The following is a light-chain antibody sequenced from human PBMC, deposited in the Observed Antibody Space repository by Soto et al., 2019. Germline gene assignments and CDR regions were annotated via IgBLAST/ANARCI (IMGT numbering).Light chain of an antibody. CDR2: GAS. Sequence: EIVLTQPPGTVSLSAGAGAALSCKASQSVSSNLAWYQQTPGQAPRVFIYGASTRATTFPARFSGSGSGTDFTLTISSLQSEDFEVYYCQQYNNWPWTFGQGTKVDIK. V-gene: IGKV3-15*01. J-gene: IGKJ1*01. CDR3: QQYNNWPWT. CDR1: QSVSSN.